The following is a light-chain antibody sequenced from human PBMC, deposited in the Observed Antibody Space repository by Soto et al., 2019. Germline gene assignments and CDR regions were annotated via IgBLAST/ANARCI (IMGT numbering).Light chain of an antibody. Sequence: EIVLTQSPGSLSLSPGESANLSCRANQTISSTYLAWYQQIPGQTPRLLIYGASTRATGIPDRFSGSGSGTDFTLIISRLEPEDAALYYCQQYGGSPRTFGQGTKVEIK. CDR2: GAS. J-gene: IGKJ1*01. CDR1: QTISSTY. CDR3: QQYGGSPRT. V-gene: IGKV3-20*01.